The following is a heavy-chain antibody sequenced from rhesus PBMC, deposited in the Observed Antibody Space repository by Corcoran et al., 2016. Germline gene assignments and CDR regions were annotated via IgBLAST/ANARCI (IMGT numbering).Heavy chain of an antibody. CDR3: ARRGYSNYGNYFDY. CDR2: ISNGWGST. CDR1: GFSFSDYY. D-gene: IGHD4-23*01. J-gene: IGHJ4*01. Sequence: EVQLVESGGGLAKPGGSLRLSCAASGFSFSDYYMDWVRQAPGKGLEWVSRISNGWGSTWDADSVKGRFTISRENAKNTLYLQMNSLRAEDTAVYYCARRGYSNYGNYFDYWGQGVLVTVSS. V-gene: IGHV3-178*01.